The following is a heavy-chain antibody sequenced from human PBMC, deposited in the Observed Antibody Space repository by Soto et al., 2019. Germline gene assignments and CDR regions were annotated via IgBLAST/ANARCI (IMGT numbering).Heavy chain of an antibody. CDR2: IIPIFGTA. CDR3: ARGWYYDSSGYYYYYYGMDV. D-gene: IGHD3-22*01. V-gene: IGHV1-69*13. Sequence: GASVKVSCKASGGTFSSYAISWVRQAPGQGLEWMGGIIPIFGTANYAQKFQGRVTITADESTSTAYMELSSLRSEDTVVYYCARGWYYDSSGYYYYYYGMDVWGQGTTVTVSS. J-gene: IGHJ6*02. CDR1: GGTFSSYA.